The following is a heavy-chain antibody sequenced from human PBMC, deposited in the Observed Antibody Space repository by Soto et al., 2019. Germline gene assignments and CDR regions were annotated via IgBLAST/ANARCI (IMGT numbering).Heavy chain of an antibody. D-gene: IGHD1-26*01. CDR2: IYSAGNT. J-gene: IGHJ6*02. Sequence: GGSLRLSCAASGLTVSSDYISWVRQAPGKGLEWISIIYSAGNTYYADSVKGRFTISRDNSKNTLYLQMNSLGAEDTAVYYCARDFVVGGPTINYYYGMDVWGQGTTVTVSS. CDR1: GLTVSSDY. V-gene: IGHV3-66*01. CDR3: ARDFVVGGPTINYYYGMDV.